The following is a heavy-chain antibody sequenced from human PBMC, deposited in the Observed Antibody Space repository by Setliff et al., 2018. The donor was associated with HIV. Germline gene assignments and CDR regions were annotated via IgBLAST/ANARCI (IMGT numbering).Heavy chain of an antibody. CDR1: GFKFSDHA. V-gene: IGHV3-48*01. CDR2: INWRSEK. J-gene: IGHJ3*02. D-gene: IGHD5-18*01. Sequence: GGSLRLSCSASGFKFSDHAMHWVRQAPGKGLEWLSYINWRSEKYYADSVKGRFTISRDNGKSSVYLQINSLRAEDTAVYYCARVGYKDASDIWGQGTMVTVSS. CDR3: ARVGYKDASDI.